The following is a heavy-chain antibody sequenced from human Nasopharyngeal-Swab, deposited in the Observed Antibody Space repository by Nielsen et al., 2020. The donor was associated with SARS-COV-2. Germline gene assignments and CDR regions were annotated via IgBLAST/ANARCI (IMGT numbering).Heavy chain of an antibody. V-gene: IGHV3-48*01. D-gene: IGHD1-26*01. CDR3: GRDGSNKWGIKTDY. CDR2: ISSSSSTI. Sequence: GESLKIPCAASGFTFSIYSMNWVRQAPGKGLEWVAYISSSSSTIYYADPVKGRFTISRDNAKNSLYLQMNSLRAEDTAVYYCGRDGSNKWGIKTDYWGQGTLVTVSS. J-gene: IGHJ4*02. CDR1: GFTFSIYS.